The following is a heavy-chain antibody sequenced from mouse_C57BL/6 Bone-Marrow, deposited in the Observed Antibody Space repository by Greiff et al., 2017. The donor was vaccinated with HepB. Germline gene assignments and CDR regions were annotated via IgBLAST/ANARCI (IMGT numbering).Heavy chain of an antibody. CDR3: ARDHYYGSTWGGAMDY. D-gene: IGHD1-1*01. Sequence: EVMLVESGGGLVQSGRSLRLSCATSGFTFSDFYMEWVRQAPGKGLEWIAASRNKANDYTTEYSASVKGRFIVSRDTSQSILYLQMNALRAEDTAIYYCARDHYYGSTWGGAMDYWGQGTSVTVSS. CDR2: SRNKANDYTT. J-gene: IGHJ4*01. CDR1: GFTFSDFY. V-gene: IGHV7-1*01.